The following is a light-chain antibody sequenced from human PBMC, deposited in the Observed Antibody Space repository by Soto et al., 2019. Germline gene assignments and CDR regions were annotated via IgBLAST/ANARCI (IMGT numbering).Light chain of an antibody. CDR2: ENS. CDR3: GAWDTSLTGEL. V-gene: IGLV1-51*02. J-gene: IGLJ2*01. Sequence: QSVLTQPPSVSAAPGQDVTISCSGSSSNIGLNDVAWYQQLPGTAPKLLIYENSKRPSGIPDRFSGSKSGTSATLGITGLQTGDEADYYCGAWDTSLTGELFGGGTKLTVL. CDR1: SSNIGLND.